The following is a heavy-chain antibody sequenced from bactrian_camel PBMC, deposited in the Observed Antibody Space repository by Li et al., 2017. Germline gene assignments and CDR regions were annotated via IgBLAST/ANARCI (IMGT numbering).Heavy chain of an antibody. Sequence: HVQLVESGGGSVQSGGSLRLSCAPSGLGGYIRYCMGWFRQAPGKEREGVACINFGGNARHYADAVKGRFTISIDNAKSTLYLQMNNLRADDTAMYYCAIGLFADFGLGRGTQVTVS. CDR1: GLGGYIRYC. V-gene: IGHV3S1*01. D-gene: IGHD5*01. J-gene: IGHJ4*01. CDR2: INFGGNAR.